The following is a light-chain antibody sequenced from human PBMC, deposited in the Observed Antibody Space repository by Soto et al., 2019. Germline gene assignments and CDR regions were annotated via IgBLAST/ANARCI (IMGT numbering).Light chain of an antibody. J-gene: IGKJ1*01. Sequence: EIVMTQSPATLSVSPGERATLSCRASQSVSNNLAWYQQKPGQAPRLLIYGPSARATGVPARFSGGGSGTEFTLTISGLQSEDFAVYYCQQFNNWPPGTFGQGTKVEIK. CDR3: QQFNNWPPGT. CDR2: GPS. V-gene: IGKV3-15*01. CDR1: QSVSNN.